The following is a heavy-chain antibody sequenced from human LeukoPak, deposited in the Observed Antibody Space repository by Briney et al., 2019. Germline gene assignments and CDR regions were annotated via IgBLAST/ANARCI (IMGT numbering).Heavy chain of an antibody. D-gene: IGHD4-17*01. CDR3: ARDRHYGDFDY. Sequence: NPSETLSLTCAVYGGSFSGYYWSWIRQPPGKGLEWIGEINHSGSTNYNPSLKSRVTISVDTSKNQFSLKLSSVTAADTAVYYCARDRHYGDFDYWGQGTLVTVSS. CDR2: INHSGST. V-gene: IGHV4-34*01. CDR1: GGSFSGYY. J-gene: IGHJ4*02.